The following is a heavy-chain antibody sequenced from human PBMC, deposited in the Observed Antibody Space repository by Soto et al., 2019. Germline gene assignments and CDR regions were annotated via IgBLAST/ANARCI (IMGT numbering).Heavy chain of an antibody. CDR3: ARLEGNYDFWSGYYKGAFDD. J-gene: IGHJ4*02. CDR2: IYYSGST. CDR1: GGSISSYY. V-gene: IGHV4-59*08. Sequence: PSETLSLTCTVSGGSISSYYWSWIRQPPGKGLEWIGYIYYSGSTNYNPSLKSRVTISVDTSKNQFSLKLSSVTAADTAVYYCARLEGNYDFWSGYYKGAFDDWGQGTLVTVAS. D-gene: IGHD3-3*01.